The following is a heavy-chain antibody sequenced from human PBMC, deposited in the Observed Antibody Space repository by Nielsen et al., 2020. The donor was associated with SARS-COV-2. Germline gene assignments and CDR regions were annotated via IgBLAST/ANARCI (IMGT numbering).Heavy chain of an antibody. D-gene: IGHD1-14*01. V-gene: IGHV3-53*05. CDR1: GFTVYNNY. CDR2: IYSGGST. J-gene: IGHJ4*02. Sequence: GGSLRLSCAASGFTVYNNYMIWVRQAPGKGLEWVSSIYSGGSTYYADSVKGRFTISRDNSNRSAYLQMDSLRTDDTALYFCARDRYETTNRYHPPDNWGQGTLVTVSS. CDR3: ARDRYETTNRYHPPDN.